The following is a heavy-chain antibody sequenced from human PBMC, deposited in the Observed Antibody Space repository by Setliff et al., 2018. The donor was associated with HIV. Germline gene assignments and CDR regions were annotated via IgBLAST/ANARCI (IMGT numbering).Heavy chain of an antibody. CDR2: INHSGST. Sequence: SETLSLTCAVYGGSFSGYYWSWIRQPPGKGLEWIGEINHSGSTNYNPSLKSRVTISVDTSKNQFSLKLSSVTAADTAVYYCARLWRPRYGSQSFYMYYYGMDVWGQGTTVTVSS. CDR1: GGSFSGYY. V-gene: IGHV4-34*01. CDR3: ARLWRPRYGSQSFYMYYYGMDV. D-gene: IGHD3-10*01. J-gene: IGHJ6*02.